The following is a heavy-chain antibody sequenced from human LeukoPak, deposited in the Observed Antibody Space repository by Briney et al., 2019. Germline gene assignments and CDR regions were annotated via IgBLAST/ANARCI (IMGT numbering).Heavy chain of an antibody. CDR2: INSDGSST. J-gene: IGHJ4*02. D-gene: IGHD6-19*01. V-gene: IGHV3-74*01. CDR3: ARGVRQWLLTYYFDY. CDR1: GFTFSSYW. Sequence: GGSLGLSCAASGFTFSSYWMHWVRQAPGKGLVWVSRINSDGSSTSYADSVKGRFTISRDNAKNTLYLQMNSLRAEDTAVYYCARGVRQWLLTYYFDYWGQGTLVTVSS.